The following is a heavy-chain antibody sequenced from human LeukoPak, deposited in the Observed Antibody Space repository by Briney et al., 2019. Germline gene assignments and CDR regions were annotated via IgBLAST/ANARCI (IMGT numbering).Heavy chain of an antibody. CDR1: GFTFNSYG. D-gene: IGHD1-26*01. CDR3: ARNMGHRLVGTTNYFDY. J-gene: IGHJ4*02. V-gene: IGHV3-48*01. CDR2: ISSSSSTI. Sequence: GGSLRLSCAASGFTFNSYGMNWVRQAPGKGLEWVSYISSSSSTIYYADSVKGRFTISRDNAKNSLYLQMNGLKAEDTAVYYCARNMGHRLVGTTNYFDYWGQGTLVTVSS.